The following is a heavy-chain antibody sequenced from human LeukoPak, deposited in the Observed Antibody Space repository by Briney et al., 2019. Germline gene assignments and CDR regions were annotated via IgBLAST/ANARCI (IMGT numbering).Heavy chain of an antibody. D-gene: IGHD1-7*01. J-gene: IGHJ4*02. CDR1: GFTFSSYS. CDR2: ISSSSSYI. CDR3: AREPSWNYFLREKNFDY. V-gene: IGHV3-21*01. Sequence: GGSLRLSCAASGFTFSSYSMNWVRQAPGKGLEWVSSISSSSSYIYYADSVKGRFTISRDNAKNSLYLQMNSLRAEDTAVYYCAREPSWNYFLREKNFDYWGQGTLVTVSS.